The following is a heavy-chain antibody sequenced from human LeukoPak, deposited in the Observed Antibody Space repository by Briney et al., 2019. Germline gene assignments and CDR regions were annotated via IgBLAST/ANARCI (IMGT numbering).Heavy chain of an antibody. D-gene: IGHD6-13*01. CDR1: GFTFSDYY. CDR3: ARDRTSYSSSWYGGVGYFDL. J-gene: IGHJ2*01. V-gene: IGHV3-11*05. CDR2: ISSSSSYT. Sequence: PGGSLRLSCAASGFTFSDYYMSWIRQAPGKGLEWVSYISSSSSYTNYADSVKGRFTISRDNAKNSLYLQMNSLRAEDTAVYYCARDRTSYSSSWYGGVGYFDLWGRGTLVTVSS.